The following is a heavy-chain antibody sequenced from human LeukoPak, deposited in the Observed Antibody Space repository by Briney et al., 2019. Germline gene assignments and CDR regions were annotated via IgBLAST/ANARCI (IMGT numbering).Heavy chain of an antibody. CDR3: ARRGYSYGSSYGFDY. D-gene: IGHD5-18*01. Sequence: ASVKVSCKASGYTFTSYYMHWVRQAPGQGLEWMGTINPSGGSATYAQKFQDRVTMTRDTSTSTLYMELSSLRSEDTAVYYCARRGYSYGSSYGFDYWGQGTLVTVSS. J-gene: IGHJ4*02. V-gene: IGHV1-46*01. CDR2: INPSGGSA. CDR1: GYTFTSYY.